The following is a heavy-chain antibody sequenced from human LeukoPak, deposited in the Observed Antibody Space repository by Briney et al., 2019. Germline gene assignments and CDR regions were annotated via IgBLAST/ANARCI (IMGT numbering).Heavy chain of an antibody. D-gene: IGHD5-24*01. CDR1: GFTFSDYY. Sequence: PGGSLRLSCAASGFTFSDYYMSWIRQAPGKGLEWVSYISSSGSTIYYADSVKGRFTISRDNAKNTLYLQMSSLRAEDTAVYFCVRDGDDFNFDYWGQGSLVTVSS. CDR3: VRDGDDFNFDY. V-gene: IGHV3-11*04. CDR2: ISSSGSTI. J-gene: IGHJ4*02.